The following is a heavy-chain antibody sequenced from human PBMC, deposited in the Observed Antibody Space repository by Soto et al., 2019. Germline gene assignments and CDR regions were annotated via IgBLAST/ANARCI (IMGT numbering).Heavy chain of an antibody. CDR2: IYHSGTT. Sequence: QVQLQESGPGLVKPSGTLSLTCGVSGDSITSTNWWSWVRQPPGRGLELIGEIYHSGTTHYNPSLKRRITISLDESKNQFSLNLISVTAADTDVYYCARLKGPDHDGLDVWGQGTTVSVFS. CDR3: ARLKGPDHDGLDV. V-gene: IGHV4-4*02. CDR1: GDSITSTNW. J-gene: IGHJ6*02.